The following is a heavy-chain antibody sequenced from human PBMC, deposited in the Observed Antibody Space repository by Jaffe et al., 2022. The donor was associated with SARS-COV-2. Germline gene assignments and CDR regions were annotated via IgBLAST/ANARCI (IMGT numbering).Heavy chain of an antibody. CDR3: ASLGGLQYPDGAFDI. CDR1: GFTFSSYG. Sequence: QVQLVESGGGVVQPGRSLRLSCAASGFTFSSYGMHWVRQAPGKGLEWVAVIWYDGSNKYYADSVKGRFTISRDNSKNTLYLQMNSLRAEDTAVYYCASLGGLQYPDGAFDIWGQGTMVTVSS. D-gene: IGHD3-10*01. CDR2: IWYDGSNK. V-gene: IGHV3-33*01. J-gene: IGHJ3*02.